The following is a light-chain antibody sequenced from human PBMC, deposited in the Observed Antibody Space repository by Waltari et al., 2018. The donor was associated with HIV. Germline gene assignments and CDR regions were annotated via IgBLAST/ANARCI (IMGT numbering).Light chain of an antibody. CDR2: ATS. J-gene: IGKJ4*01. V-gene: IGKV3-15*01. Sequence: EKVMTQSPAILSVSPGGTATLSCWASQSVRNDLAWYQQRPGQAPRLLIFATSTRATGIPDRFSGSGSGTEFTLTINSLQSEDFALYYCQQYSEWPLTFGGGTKVEVK. CDR1: QSVRND. CDR3: QQYSEWPLT.